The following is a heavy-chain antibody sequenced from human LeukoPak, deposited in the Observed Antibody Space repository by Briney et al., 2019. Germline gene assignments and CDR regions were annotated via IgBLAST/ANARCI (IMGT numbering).Heavy chain of an antibody. V-gene: IGHV3-23*01. J-gene: IGHJ4*02. CDR3: AKYPTTRYDSSGSPDY. Sequence: PGGSLRLSCAPSGFPLSSFAVICVREARGEGVEWVSAISGSGGSTYYADSVQGRFTISRDNSKNTLYLQMNSLRAEDTAVYYCAKYPTTRYDSSGSPDYWSQGTLVSVSS. CDR1: GFPLSSFA. CDR2: ISGSGGST. D-gene: IGHD3-22*01.